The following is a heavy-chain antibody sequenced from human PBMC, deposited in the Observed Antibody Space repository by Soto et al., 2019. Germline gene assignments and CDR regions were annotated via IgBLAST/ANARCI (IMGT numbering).Heavy chain of an antibody. D-gene: IGHD1-26*01. CDR3: AKSVGGGYGVDY. CDR1: GFTFSSYA. CDR2: ISCSSGST. Sequence: EVQLLESGGGLVQPGGSLRLSCAASGFTFSSYAMNWVRQAPGKGLEWVSTISCSSGSTYYADSVKGRFTISRDNSKNTRYLQMNRLSAEDTAVYYCAKSVGGGYGVDYWGQGTGVTVSS. V-gene: IGHV3-23*01. J-gene: IGHJ4*02.